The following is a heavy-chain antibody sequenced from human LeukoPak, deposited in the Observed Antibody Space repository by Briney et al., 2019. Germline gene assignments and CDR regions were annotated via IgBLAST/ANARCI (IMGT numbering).Heavy chain of an antibody. J-gene: IGHJ6*02. CDR3: ARAPGSLENYHYGMDV. D-gene: IGHD1-26*01. CDR2: ISAYNGNT. V-gene: IGHV1-18*01. Sequence: ASVKVSCKASGYSFTSYGFSWVRQAPGQGLEWMAWISAYNGNTNYAQKSQGRVTMTTDTSTSTAYMELRSLRSDDTAVYYCARAPGSLENYHYGMDVWGQGTTVTVSS. CDR1: GYSFTSYG.